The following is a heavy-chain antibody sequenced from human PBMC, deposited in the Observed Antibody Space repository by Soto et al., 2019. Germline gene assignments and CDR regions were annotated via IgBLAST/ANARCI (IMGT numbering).Heavy chain of an antibody. Sequence: EVQLVETGGGLIQPGGSLRLSCAASGFTVSSNYMSWVRQAPGKGLEWVSVIYSGGSTYYADSVKGRFTISRDNSKHTLYLQMNSLRAEDTAVYYCAKVGYSSSWYGTGYFDLWGRGTLVTVSS. CDR2: IYSGGST. CDR1: GFTVSSNY. D-gene: IGHD6-13*01. CDR3: AKVGYSSSWYGTGYFDL. J-gene: IGHJ2*01. V-gene: IGHV3-53*02.